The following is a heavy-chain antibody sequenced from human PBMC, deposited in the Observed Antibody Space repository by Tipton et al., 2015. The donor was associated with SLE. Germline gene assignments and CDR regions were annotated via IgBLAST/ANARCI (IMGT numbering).Heavy chain of an antibody. V-gene: IGHV1-69*01. CDR3: ARDHESSSPYDAFDI. CDR2: IIPIFGTA. CDR1: GGTFSSYA. J-gene: IGHJ3*02. Sequence: QSGAEVKKPGSSVKVSCKASGGTFSSYAISWVRQAPGQGLEWMGGIIPIFGTANYAQKFQGRVTITADESTSTAYMELRSLRSDDTAVYYCARDHESSSPYDAFDIWGQGTMVTVSS. D-gene: IGHD6-6*01.